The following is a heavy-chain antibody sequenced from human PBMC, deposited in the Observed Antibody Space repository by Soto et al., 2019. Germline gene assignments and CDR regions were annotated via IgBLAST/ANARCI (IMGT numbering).Heavy chain of an antibody. CDR3: AEEMGGGGLRPHCGS. CDR1: GYTFTGYY. D-gene: IGHD2-21*01. J-gene: IGHJ6*01. V-gene: IGHV1-2*02. Sequence: RASVKVSCKASGYTFTGYYMHWVRQAPGQGLEWMGWINPNSGGTKYAEKFQGRLTMTGDTSINTAYMDLSSLKTDDTAVYYCAEEMGGGGLRPHCGSWGQG. CDR2: INPNSGGT.